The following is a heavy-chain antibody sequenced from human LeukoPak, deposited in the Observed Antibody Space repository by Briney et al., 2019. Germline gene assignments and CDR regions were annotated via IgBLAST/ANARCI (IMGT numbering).Heavy chain of an antibody. CDR3: AREYDSLYYFDY. V-gene: IGHV3-30*03. Sequence: GSLRLSCAASGFTFRSYGMHWVRQAPGKGLEWVAVISYDGSKEHYGDSVKGRFSISRDNSKNTLYLQMNSLRAEDTAVYYCAREYDSLYYFDYWGQGTPVTVSS. D-gene: IGHD3-16*01. J-gene: IGHJ4*02. CDR2: ISYDGSKE. CDR1: GFTFRSYG.